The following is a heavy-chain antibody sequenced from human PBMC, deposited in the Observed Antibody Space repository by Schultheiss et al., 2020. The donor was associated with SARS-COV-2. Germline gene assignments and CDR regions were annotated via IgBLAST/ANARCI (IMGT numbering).Heavy chain of an antibody. CDR2: ISYDGSNK. CDR1: GFTFSSYE. V-gene: IGHV3-30-3*01. D-gene: IGHD4-11*01. CDR3: ARDGKDYRSYYYYYGMDV. J-gene: IGHJ6*02. Sequence: GGSLRLSCAASGFTFSSYEMNWVRQAPGKGLEWVAVISYDGSNKYYADSVKGRFTISRDNAKNSLYLQMNSLRAEDTAVYYCARDGKDYRSYYYYYGMDVWGQGTTVTVSS.